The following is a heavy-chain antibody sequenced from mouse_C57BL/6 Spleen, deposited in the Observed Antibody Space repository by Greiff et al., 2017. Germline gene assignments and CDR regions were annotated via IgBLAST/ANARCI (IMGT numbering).Heavy chain of an antibody. CDR2: IYPGDGDT. V-gene: IGHV1-80*01. Sequence: VQLQQSGAELVKPGASVKISCKASGYAFSSYWMNWVKQRPGKGLEWIGQIYPGDGDTNYNGKFKGKATLTADKSSSTAYMQLSSLTSEDSAVYFCAREVATMVTTGGYYYAMDYWGQGTSVTVSS. CDR1: GYAFSSYW. CDR3: AREVATMVTTGGYYYAMDY. J-gene: IGHJ4*01. D-gene: IGHD2-2*01.